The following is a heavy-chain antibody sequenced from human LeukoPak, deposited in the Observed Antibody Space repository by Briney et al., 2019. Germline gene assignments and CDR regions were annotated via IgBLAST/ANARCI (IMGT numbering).Heavy chain of an antibody. D-gene: IGHD2-2*01. CDR1: GYTFTSYA. J-gene: IGHJ5*02. CDR3: ARDLFNYCSSTSCYDRDQNWFDP. Sequence: ASVKVSCKASGYTFTSYAMNWVRQAPGQGLEWMGWINTNTGNPTYAQGFTGRFVFSLDTSVSTAYLQISSLKAEDTAVYYCARDLFNYCSSTSCYDRDQNWFDPWGQGTLVTVSS. V-gene: IGHV7-4-1*02. CDR2: INTNTGNP.